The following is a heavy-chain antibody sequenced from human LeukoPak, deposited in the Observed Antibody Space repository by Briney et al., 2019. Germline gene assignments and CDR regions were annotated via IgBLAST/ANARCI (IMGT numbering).Heavy chain of an antibody. CDR3: ARERGTMVH. Sequence: PSQTLSLTRSVSGGSISSGDYYWSWIRQPPGKGLEWIGDFFYIGTTYYNPSLKSRVTISVDTSKNQFSLKLNSVTAADTAVYYCARERGTMVHWGQGTLVTVSS. D-gene: IGHD3-10*01. CDR1: GGSISSGDYY. CDR2: FFYIGTT. V-gene: IGHV4-30-4*01. J-gene: IGHJ1*01.